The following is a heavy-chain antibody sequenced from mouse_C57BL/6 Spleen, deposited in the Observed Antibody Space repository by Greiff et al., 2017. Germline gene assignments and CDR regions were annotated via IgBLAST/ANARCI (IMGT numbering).Heavy chain of an antibody. CDR1: GFSLTSYG. D-gene: IGHD2-2*01. J-gene: IGHJ4*01. Sequence: VQLQQSGPGLVAPSQSLSITCTVSGFSLTSYGVHWVRQPPGKGLEWLVVIWSDGSTTYNSALKSRLSISKDNSESQVFLKMNSLQTDDTAMYYCARQGGYDGDYAMDYWGQGTSVTVSS. CDR2: IWSDGST. V-gene: IGHV2-6-1*01. CDR3: ARQGGYDGDYAMDY.